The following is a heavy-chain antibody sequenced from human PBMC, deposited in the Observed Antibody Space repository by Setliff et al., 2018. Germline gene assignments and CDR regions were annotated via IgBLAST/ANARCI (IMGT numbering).Heavy chain of an antibody. CDR1: GGTFSSYA. Sequence: SVKVSCKASGGTFSSYAISWVRQAPGQGLEWMGGIIPILGIANYAHKFQGRVTITADKSTSTASMELSSLRSEDTAVYYCARDGDSYGATVDYWGQGTLVTVS. CDR3: ARDGDSYGATVDY. D-gene: IGHD5-18*01. CDR2: IIPILGIA. J-gene: IGHJ4*02. V-gene: IGHV1-69*10.